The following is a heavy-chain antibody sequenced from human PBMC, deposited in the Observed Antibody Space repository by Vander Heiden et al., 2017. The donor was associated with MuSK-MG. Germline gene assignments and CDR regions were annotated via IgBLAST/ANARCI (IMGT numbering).Heavy chain of an antibody. D-gene: IGHD4-17*01. J-gene: IGHJ1*01. CDR1: GYTFTAFY. Sequence: QVLLVQSGAEVTKPGASVKVSCKASGYTFTAFYIHWVRQAPGQGLEWMGWINPNSGVTKYGDKFQDRVTMTRDTSITTAYMELTSLTSDDTAVYYCARISAQDFGDVQSNKYFQFWGQGTLLTVSS. CDR3: ARISAQDFGDVQSNKYFQF. CDR2: INPNSGVT. V-gene: IGHV1-2*02.